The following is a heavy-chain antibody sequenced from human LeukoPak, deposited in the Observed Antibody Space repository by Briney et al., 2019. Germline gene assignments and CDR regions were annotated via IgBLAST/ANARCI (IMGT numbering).Heavy chain of an antibody. V-gene: IGHV4-59*08. CDR2: IYYSGST. CDR3: AASDILTGLYYFDY. D-gene: IGHD3-9*01. Sequence: SETLSLTCTVSGGSISSYYWSWIRQPPGKGLEWIGYIYYSGSTNYNPSLKSRVTISVDTSKNQFSLKLSSVTAADTAVYYCAASDILTGLYYFDYWGQEPWSPSPQ. CDR1: GGSISSYY. J-gene: IGHJ4*01.